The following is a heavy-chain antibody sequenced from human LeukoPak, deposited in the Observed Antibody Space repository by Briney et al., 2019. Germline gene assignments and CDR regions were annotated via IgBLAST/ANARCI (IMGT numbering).Heavy chain of an antibody. CDR1: GGSLSGYY. Sequence: PSETLSLTCAVYGGSLSGYYWSWIRQPPGKGLEWIGEINHSGSTNYNPSLKSRVTISVDTSKNQFSLKLSSVTAADTAVYYCARGGRRLRSMRAPRSLFDYWGQGTLVTVSS. J-gene: IGHJ4*02. CDR3: ARGGRRLRSMRAPRSLFDY. V-gene: IGHV4-34*01. CDR2: INHSGST. D-gene: IGHD5-12*01.